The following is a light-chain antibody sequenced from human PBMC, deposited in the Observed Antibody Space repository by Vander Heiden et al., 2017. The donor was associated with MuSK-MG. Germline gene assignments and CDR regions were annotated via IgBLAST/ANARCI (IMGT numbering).Light chain of an antibody. J-gene: IGKJ2*01. Sequence: DIQMTQSPSSLSASVGDRVTITCRASQSISNSLNWYQQKPGKVPKLLIYVASSLESGVPSRFTGSGSGTEFTLTISSLHPEDFATYYCQQGYNTPYTFGQGTKLEIK. CDR2: VAS. CDR1: QSISNS. V-gene: IGKV1-39*01. CDR3: QQGYNTPYT.